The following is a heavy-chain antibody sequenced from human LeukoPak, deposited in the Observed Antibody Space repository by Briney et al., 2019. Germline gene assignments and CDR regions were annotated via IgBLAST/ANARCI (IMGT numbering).Heavy chain of an antibody. Sequence: GESLKISCKRPGSRFTSYWFGWVGQMLGKGLNWLGIIYLGDSDTSNSRSFQGQVTISADKSISTADLQWSSLKASDTAMYYCARFYDSSGYYFDYWGQGTLVTVSS. CDR3: ARFYDSSGYYFDY. D-gene: IGHD3-22*01. CDR2: IYLGDSDT. CDR1: GSRFTSYW. J-gene: IGHJ4*02. V-gene: IGHV5-51*01.